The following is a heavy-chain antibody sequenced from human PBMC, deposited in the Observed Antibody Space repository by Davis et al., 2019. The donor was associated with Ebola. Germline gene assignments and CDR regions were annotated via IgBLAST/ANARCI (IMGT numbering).Heavy chain of an antibody. J-gene: IGHJ6*02. CDR2: INPSGGST. CDR3: ARDKDIVVVPAAKDGKYYYYGMDV. CDR1: GYTFTSYY. V-gene: IGHV1-46*01. Sequence: AASVKVSCKASGYTFTSYYMHWVRQAPGRGLEWMGIINPSGGSTSYAQKFQGRVTMTRDTSTSTVYMELSSLRSEDTAVYYCARDKDIVVVPAAKDGKYYYYGMDVWGQGTTVTVSS. D-gene: IGHD2-2*01.